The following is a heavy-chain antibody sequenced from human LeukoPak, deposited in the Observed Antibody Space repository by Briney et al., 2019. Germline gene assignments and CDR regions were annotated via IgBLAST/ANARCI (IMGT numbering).Heavy chain of an antibody. CDR2: IYYSGST. Sequence: PSETLSLTCTVSGGSISSYYWSWIRQPPGKGLEWIGYIYYSGSTNYNPSLKSRVTISVDTSKNQFSLKLNSVTASDTAVYYCARDRYGGNSPSDYWGQGTLVTVSS. CDR1: GGSISSYY. D-gene: IGHD4-23*01. J-gene: IGHJ4*02. V-gene: IGHV4-59*01. CDR3: ARDRYGGNSPSDY.